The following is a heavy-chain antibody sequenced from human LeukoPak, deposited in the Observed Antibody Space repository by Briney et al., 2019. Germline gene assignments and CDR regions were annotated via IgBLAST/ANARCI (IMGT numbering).Heavy chain of an antibody. CDR3: ARRPSGWAFDI. CDR1: GGSISSYY. V-gene: IGHV4-59*08. D-gene: IGHD3-22*01. Sequence: SETLSLTCTVSGGSISSYYWNWIRQPPGEGLEWIGSVYYSGTTNYHPPLKSRVTISVDTSKNQFSLKLSSVTATDTAVYYCARRPSGWAFDIWGRGTMVTVSS. CDR2: VYYSGTT. J-gene: IGHJ3*02.